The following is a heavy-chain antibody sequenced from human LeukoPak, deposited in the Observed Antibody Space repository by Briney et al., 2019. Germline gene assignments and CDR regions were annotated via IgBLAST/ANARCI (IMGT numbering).Heavy chain of an antibody. CDR1: GGTFSSYA. Sequence: ASVKVSCKASGGTFSSYAISWVRQAPGQGLEWMGGIIPIFGTANYAQKFQGRVTITTDESTSTAYMELSSLRSEDTAVYYCARALRRGGYYYYMDVWGKGTTVTVSS. D-gene: IGHD3-10*01. V-gene: IGHV1-69*05. J-gene: IGHJ6*03. CDR2: IIPIFGTA. CDR3: ARALRRGGYYYYMDV.